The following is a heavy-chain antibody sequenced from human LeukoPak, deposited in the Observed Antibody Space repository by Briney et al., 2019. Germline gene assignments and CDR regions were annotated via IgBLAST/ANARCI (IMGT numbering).Heavy chain of an antibody. CDR3: AKLSVGTTMLGAFDL. V-gene: IGHV3-23*01. J-gene: IGHJ3*01. CDR2: ISGSGTTT. Sequence: GGSLRLSCVASGLTLFHYAMTWVRPAPGKGREWVSGISGSGTTTFYAESVKGRFTISRDNSKNSLSLQMNSLRAEDTAIYHCAKLSVGTTMLGAFDLWGQGTMVTASS. CDR1: GLTLFHYA. D-gene: IGHD1-26*01.